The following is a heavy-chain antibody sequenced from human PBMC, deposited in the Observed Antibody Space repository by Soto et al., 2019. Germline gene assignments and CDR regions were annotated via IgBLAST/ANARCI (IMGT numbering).Heavy chain of an antibody. D-gene: IGHD3-3*01. CDR3: ARWSYLDY. J-gene: IGHJ4*02. CDR1: GFSFGSYA. Sequence: PEGSLRLSCAASGFSFGSYALSWVRQAPGKGLEWVSTISGSDGKTFYADSVKGRFSISRDTSQNTLYLQMNSLRADDTAIYYCARWSYLDYWGQGTRVTVS. V-gene: IGHV3-23*01. CDR2: ISGSDGKT.